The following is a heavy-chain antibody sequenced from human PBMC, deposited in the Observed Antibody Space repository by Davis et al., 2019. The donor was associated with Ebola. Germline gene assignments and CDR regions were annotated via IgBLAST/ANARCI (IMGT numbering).Heavy chain of an antibody. CDR3: ARLKIWRVLTHFAMDV. CDR2: IYHSGST. J-gene: IGHJ6*02. V-gene: IGHV4-4*02. CDR1: GGSISSSNW. Sequence: SETLSLTCAVSGGSISSSNWWSWVRQPPGKGLEWIGEIYHSGSTNYSPSFQGQVTISAVKSISTAYLQWSSLKASDTAMYYCARLKIWRVLTHFAMDVWGQGTTVTVSS. D-gene: IGHD2-21*02.